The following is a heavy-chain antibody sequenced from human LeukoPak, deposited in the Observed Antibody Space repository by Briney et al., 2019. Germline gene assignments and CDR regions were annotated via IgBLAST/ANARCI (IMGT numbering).Heavy chain of an antibody. J-gene: IGHJ4*02. Sequence: ASVKVSCKASGYTFSSYHISWVRQAPGQGLEWMGRISGHNGNTHYAQKLQGRVTMTTDTSTTTAYMELRSLGSDDTAVYYCARGLGYCSSTSCYGELPGDYWSQGTLVTVSS. CDR2: ISGHNGNT. V-gene: IGHV1-18*01. CDR3: ARGLGYCSSTSCYGELPGDY. D-gene: IGHD2-2*01. CDR1: GYTFSSYH.